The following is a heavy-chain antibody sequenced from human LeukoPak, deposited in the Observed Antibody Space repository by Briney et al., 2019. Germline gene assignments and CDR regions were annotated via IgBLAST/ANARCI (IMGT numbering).Heavy chain of an antibody. CDR2: IYHSGST. CDR3: ARDLPAGVVPGAFDI. CDR1: GGSISSSNW. J-gene: IGHJ3*02. Sequence: SETLSLTCAVSGGSISSSNWWSWVRQPPGKGLEWIGEIYHSGSTNYNPSLKSRVTISVDTSKNQFSLKLSSVTAADTAVYYCARDLPAGVVPGAFDIWGQGTMVTVSS. D-gene: IGHD2-15*01. V-gene: IGHV4-4*02.